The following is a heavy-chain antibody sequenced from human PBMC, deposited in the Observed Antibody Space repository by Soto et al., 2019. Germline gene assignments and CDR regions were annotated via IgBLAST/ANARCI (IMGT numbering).Heavy chain of an antibody. CDR2: ISYDGSNK. J-gene: IGHJ3*02. V-gene: IGHV3-30*04. Sequence: GESLKISCAASGFTFSSYAMHWVRQAPGKGLEWVAVISYDGSNKYYADSVKGRFTISRDNSKTTLYLQMNSLRAEDTAVYYCARFKTGDGSFDIWGQGTMVTVSS. CDR1: GFTFSSYA. D-gene: IGHD7-27*01. CDR3: ARFKTGDGSFDI.